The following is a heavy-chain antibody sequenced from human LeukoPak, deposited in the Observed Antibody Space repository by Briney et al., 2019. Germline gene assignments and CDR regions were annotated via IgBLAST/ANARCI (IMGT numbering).Heavy chain of an antibody. Sequence: ASVKLSCKASGYTFTSYYMHWVRQAPGQGLEWMGIINPSGGSTSYAQKFQGRVTMTRDTSTSTVYMELSSLRSEDTAVYYCASGRITIFGVVNYSFDYWGQGTLVTVSS. CDR1: GYTFTSYY. V-gene: IGHV1-46*03. D-gene: IGHD3-3*01. CDR2: INPSGGST. CDR3: ASGRITIFGVVNYSFDY. J-gene: IGHJ4*02.